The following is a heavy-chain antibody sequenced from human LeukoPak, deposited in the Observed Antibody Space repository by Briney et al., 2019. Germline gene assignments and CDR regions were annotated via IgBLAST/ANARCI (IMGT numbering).Heavy chain of an antibody. V-gene: IGHV4-39*01. Sequence: SETLSLTCTVSGGSISSSSYYWGWIRQPSGKGLQWIGSIYYSGSTYYNPSLKSRVTISVDTSKNQFSLRLSSVTAADTAVYYCARFYYESSGYYFYTMDVWGQGATVTVSS. J-gene: IGHJ6*02. CDR3: ARFYYESSGYYFYTMDV. CDR2: IYYSGST. D-gene: IGHD3-22*01. CDR1: GGSISSSSYY.